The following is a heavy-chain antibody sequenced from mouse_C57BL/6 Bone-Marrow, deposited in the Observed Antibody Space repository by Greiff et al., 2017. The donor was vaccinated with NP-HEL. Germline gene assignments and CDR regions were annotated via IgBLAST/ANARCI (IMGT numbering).Heavy chain of an antibody. CDR3: TGDYDYSWFAY. Sequence: EVQLQQSGPELVKPGASVKISCKASGYTFTDYYMNWVKQSHGKSLEWIGDINPNNGGTSYNQKFKGKATLTVDKSSSTAYMELRSLTSDDSAVYYCTGDYDYSWFAYWGQGTLVTVSA. V-gene: IGHV1-26*01. D-gene: IGHD2-4*01. CDR1: GYTFTDYY. J-gene: IGHJ3*01. CDR2: INPNNGGT.